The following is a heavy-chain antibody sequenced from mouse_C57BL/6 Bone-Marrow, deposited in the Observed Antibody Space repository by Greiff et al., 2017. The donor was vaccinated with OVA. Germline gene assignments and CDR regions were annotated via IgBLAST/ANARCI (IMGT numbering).Heavy chain of an antibody. CDR1: GYSITSDY. V-gene: IGHV3-8*01. J-gene: IGHJ2*01. Sequence: EVQLQQSGPGLAKPSQTLYLTCSVTGYSITSDYWNWVRKFPGNNLEYMGYISYSGSTYYNPHLISRISITRDKSQNQSYRQLNAVTTEDTATYYCARYSTYDYPFDYWGQGTTLTFSS. D-gene: IGHD2-4*01. CDR2: ISYSGST. CDR3: ARYSTYDYPFDY.